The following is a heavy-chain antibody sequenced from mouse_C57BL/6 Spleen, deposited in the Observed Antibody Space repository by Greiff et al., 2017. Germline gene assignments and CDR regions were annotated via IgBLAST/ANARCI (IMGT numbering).Heavy chain of an antibody. J-gene: IGHJ3*01. Sequence: EVQLVESGGGLVQPGGSLSLSCAASGFTFTDYYMSWVRQPPGKALEWLGFIRNKANGYTTEYSASVKGRFTISRDNSQSILYLQMNALRAEDSATYYCARYYYGSSPWFAYWGHGTLVTVAA. V-gene: IGHV7-3*01. CDR2: IRNKANGYTT. CDR3: ARYYYGSSPWFAY. D-gene: IGHD1-1*01. CDR1: GFTFTDYY.